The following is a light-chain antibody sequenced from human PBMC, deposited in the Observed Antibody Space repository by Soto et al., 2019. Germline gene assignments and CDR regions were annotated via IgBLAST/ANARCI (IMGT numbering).Light chain of an antibody. V-gene: IGKV1-5*03. J-gene: IGKJ1*01. CDR3: QHYNSYSEA. CDR2: KES. Sequence: DIQMTHSPSTLSGSVGDIVTITCRASQTISSWLAWYQQKPGKAPKILIYKESTLKSGVPSRFSGSGSGTELNLTISRLQPDDFATYYCQHYNSYSEACGQGTKVDIK. CDR1: QTISSW.